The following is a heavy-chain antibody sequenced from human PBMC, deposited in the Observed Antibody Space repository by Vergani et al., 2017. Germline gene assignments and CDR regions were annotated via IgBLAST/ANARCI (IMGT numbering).Heavy chain of an antibody. V-gene: IGHV3-23*01. CDR2: ISGSGGST. J-gene: IGHJ4*02. CDR1: GFTFSSYA. D-gene: IGHD5-12*01. Sequence: EVQLLESGGGLVQPGGSLRLSCAASGFTFSSYAMSWVRQAPGKGLEWVSAISGSGGSTYYADSVKGRFTISRDNSKNTLYLQMNGLRADDTAVYYCTKGSRGYTGYFFDYWGQGTLATVSS. CDR3: TKGSRGYTGYFFDY.